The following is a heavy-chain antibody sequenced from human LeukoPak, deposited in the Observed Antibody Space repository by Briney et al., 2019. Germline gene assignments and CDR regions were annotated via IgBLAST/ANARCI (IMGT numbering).Heavy chain of an antibody. CDR1: GYTFTSYD. CDR3: TRSVRNGHIDY. Sequence: ASVKVSCKASGYTFTSYDINWVRQATGQGFEWMGWMNPNSGNTGYAQKFQGRVTMTRSTSISTAYMELSSLRFEDTAVYYCTRSVRNGHIDYWGQGTLVTVSS. CDR2: MNPNSGNT. V-gene: IGHV1-8*01. J-gene: IGHJ4*02. D-gene: IGHD2-21*01.